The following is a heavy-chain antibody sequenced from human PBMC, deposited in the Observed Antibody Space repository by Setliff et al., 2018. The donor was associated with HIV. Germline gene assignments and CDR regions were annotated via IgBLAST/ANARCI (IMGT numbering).Heavy chain of an antibody. Sequence: GESLKISCQGSGYSFTSYWIGWVRQMPEKGLEWMGIIHPIDSDIRYNPSFQGQVTISADKSISTAYLQWSSLKTSDTAMYYCARVGDTSGYYFYIFDLWGQGTMVT. V-gene: IGHV5-51*01. CDR3: ARVGDTSGYYFYIFDL. D-gene: IGHD3-22*01. CDR1: GYSFTSYW. CDR2: IHPIDSDI. J-gene: IGHJ3*01.